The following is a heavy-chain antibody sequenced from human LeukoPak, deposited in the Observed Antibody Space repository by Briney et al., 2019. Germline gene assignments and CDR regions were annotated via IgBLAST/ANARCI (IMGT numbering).Heavy chain of an antibody. CDR3: AREKIHFDSSGDYFDYYFYMDV. CDR1: GFTFSRSS. V-gene: IGHV3-48*01. CDR2: ISGSSSTI. J-gene: IGHJ6*03. D-gene: IGHD3-22*01. Sequence: GGSLRLSCAASGFTFSRSSMNWVRQAPGKGLEWVSYISGSSSTIYYADSVKGRFTISRDNSKNTLYLQMNSLRAEDTAVYYCAREKIHFDSSGDYFDYYFYMDVWGKGTTVTISS.